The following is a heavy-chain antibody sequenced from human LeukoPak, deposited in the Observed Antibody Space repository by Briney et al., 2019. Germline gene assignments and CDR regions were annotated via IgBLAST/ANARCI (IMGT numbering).Heavy chain of an antibody. CDR3: ARDPGVTGGAIDY. J-gene: IGHJ4*02. CDR1: GDSVSDYY. V-gene: IGHV4-59*02. CDR2: ISHSGST. Sequence: SETLSLTCTVSGDSVSDYYWSWIRQPPGKGLEWIGYISHSGSTNYNPSLKSRVTISVDTSKNQFSLNLSSVTAADKAVYYCARDPGVTGGAIDYWGQGTLVTVSS. D-gene: IGHD4/OR15-4a*01.